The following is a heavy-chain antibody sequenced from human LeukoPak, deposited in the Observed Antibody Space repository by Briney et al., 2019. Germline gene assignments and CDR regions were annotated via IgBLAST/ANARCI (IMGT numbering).Heavy chain of an antibody. Sequence: PGGSLRLSCAASGFTVSSNYMSWVRQAPGKGLEWVSVIYSGGSTYYADSVKGRFTISRDNSKNTLYLQVNSLRAEDTAVYYCAKGVGYCSGGSCQQFDYWGQGTLVTVSS. CDR1: GFTVSSNY. CDR2: IYSGGST. D-gene: IGHD2-15*01. CDR3: AKGVGYCSGGSCQQFDY. J-gene: IGHJ4*02. V-gene: IGHV3-53*01.